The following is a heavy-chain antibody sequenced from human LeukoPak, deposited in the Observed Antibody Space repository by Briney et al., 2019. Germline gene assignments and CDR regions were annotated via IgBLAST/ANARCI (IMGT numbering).Heavy chain of an antibody. Sequence: ASVKVSCKGSRYIFTGYYIHWVRQAPGQGLEWMGWINPNSGGTNYAQKFQGRVTMTRDTSISTVYMELSRLRSDYTAVYYCASSSVGALGYWGQGTLVTVSS. CDR1: RYIFTGYY. CDR2: INPNSGGT. D-gene: IGHD1-26*01. V-gene: IGHV1-2*02. CDR3: ASSSVGALGY. J-gene: IGHJ4*02.